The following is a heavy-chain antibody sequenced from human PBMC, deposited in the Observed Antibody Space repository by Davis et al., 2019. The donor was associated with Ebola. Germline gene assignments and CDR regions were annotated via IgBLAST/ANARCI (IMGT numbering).Heavy chain of an antibody. J-gene: IGHJ4*02. Sequence: PSETLSLTCAISGDSVSGSSGAWTWIMQSPSRGLEWLGRTYYKSKWYNDYAVSVKSRITINADTSKNELSLHLNSVTPEDTAVYYCARGWLRSAFDQWGQGTLVTVSS. CDR1: GDSVSGSSGA. CDR2: TYYKSKWYN. D-gene: IGHD5-12*01. CDR3: ARGWLRSAFDQ. V-gene: IGHV6-1*01.